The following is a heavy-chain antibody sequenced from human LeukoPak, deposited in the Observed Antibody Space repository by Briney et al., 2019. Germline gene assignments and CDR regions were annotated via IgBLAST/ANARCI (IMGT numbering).Heavy chain of an antibody. CDR1: GFTFSSYS. Sequence: GGSLRLSCAASGFTFSSYSVNWVRQAPGKGLEWVSSITGSSNYIYHADSVRGRFTISRDNARNSLYLQTNSLRAEDTAIYYCARDPTFDIWGRGTMVTVSS. V-gene: IGHV3-21*01. CDR2: ITGSSNYI. CDR3: ARDPTFDI. J-gene: IGHJ3*02.